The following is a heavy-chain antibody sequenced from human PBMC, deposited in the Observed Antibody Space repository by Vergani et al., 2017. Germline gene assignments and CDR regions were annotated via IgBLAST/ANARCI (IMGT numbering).Heavy chain of an antibody. V-gene: IGHV1-2*02. J-gene: IGHJ4*02. CDR3: ARDHQGPTTLDY. D-gene: IGHD1-26*01. Sequence: QVQLVQSGAEVKKPGASVKVSCKGSGYTFSGYYIQWVRQAPGQGLEWMGWINPNSGGTNYAQKFQGRVTLTRDTSSTTAYMDLASLTSDDTAIYYCARDHQGPTTLDYWGQGSLVTVSS. CDR1: GYTFSGYY. CDR2: INPNSGGT.